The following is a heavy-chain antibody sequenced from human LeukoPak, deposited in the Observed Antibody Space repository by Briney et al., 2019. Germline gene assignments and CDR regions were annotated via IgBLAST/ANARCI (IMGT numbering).Heavy chain of an antibody. J-gene: IGHJ4*02. CDR3: ARGSSGYPYYFDY. Sequence: PSETLSLTCTVSGGSISSCYWSWIRQPPGKGLEWIGYIYYSGSTNYNPSLKSRVTISVDTSKNQFSLNLSSVTAADTAVYYCARGSSGYPYYFDYWGQGTLVTVSS. D-gene: IGHD3-22*01. CDR1: GGSISSCY. CDR2: IYYSGST. V-gene: IGHV4-59*12.